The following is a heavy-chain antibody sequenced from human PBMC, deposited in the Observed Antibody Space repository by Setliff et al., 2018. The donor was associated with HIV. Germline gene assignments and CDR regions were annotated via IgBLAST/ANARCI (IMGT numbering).Heavy chain of an antibody. D-gene: IGHD3-10*01. CDR3: ARGKGGSGSYPGAGEIDP. Sequence: SETLSLTCTVSGGSINNYYWSWIRQPAGKGLEWIGRIYTSGSTNYNPSLKSRVTMSVDTSKNQFSLKLSSVTAADTAVHYCARGKGGSGSYPGAGEIDPWGQGTLVTVSS. J-gene: IGHJ5*02. V-gene: IGHV4-4*07. CDR1: GGSINNYY. CDR2: IYTSGST.